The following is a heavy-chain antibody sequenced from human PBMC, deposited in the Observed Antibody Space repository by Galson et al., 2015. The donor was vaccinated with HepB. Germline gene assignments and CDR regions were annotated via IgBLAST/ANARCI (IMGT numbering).Heavy chain of an antibody. CDR3: TRAFDI. CDR2: ISWNSGTI. Sequence: PRLSCAASGFTFDDYAMHWVRQAPGKGLEWVSGISWNSGTIGYADSVKGRFTISRDNAKNSLYLQMNSLRAEDTALYYCTRAFDIWGQGTMVIVSS. J-gene: IGHJ3*02. CDR1: GFTFDDYA. V-gene: IGHV3-9*01.